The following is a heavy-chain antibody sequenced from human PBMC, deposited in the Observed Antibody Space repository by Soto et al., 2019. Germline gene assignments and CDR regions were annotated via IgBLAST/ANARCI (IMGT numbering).Heavy chain of an antibody. Sequence: HPGGSLRLSCAASGFTFSSYGMHWVRQAPGKGLEWVAVISYDGSNKYYADSVKGRFTISRDNSKNTLYLQMNSLRAEDTAVYYCAKDRGVTTPVCRFDPWGQGTLVTVSS. V-gene: IGHV3-30*18. J-gene: IGHJ5*02. CDR3: AKDRGVTTPVCRFDP. CDR2: ISYDGSNK. CDR1: GFTFSSYG. D-gene: IGHD4-17*01.